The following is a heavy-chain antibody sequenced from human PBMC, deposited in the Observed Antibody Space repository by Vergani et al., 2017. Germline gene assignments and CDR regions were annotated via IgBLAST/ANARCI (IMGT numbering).Heavy chain of an antibody. D-gene: IGHD1-26*01. Sequence: QVQLQESGPGLVKPSETLSLTCTVSGGSISSYYWSWIRQPPGKGLEWIGYIYYSGSTNYNPSLKSRVTIAVDTSKNHFSLKLSSVTAADTAVYYCARGKWELSFAFDIWGQGTMVTVSS. V-gene: IGHV4-59*01. J-gene: IGHJ3*02. CDR2: IYYSGST. CDR3: ARGKWELSFAFDI. CDR1: GGSISSYY.